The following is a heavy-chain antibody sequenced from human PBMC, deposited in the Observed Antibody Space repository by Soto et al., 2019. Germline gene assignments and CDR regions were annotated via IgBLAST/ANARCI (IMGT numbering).Heavy chain of an antibody. CDR2: ISSSSSYL. CDR1: GFTFSSYS. V-gene: IGHV3-21*01. Sequence: EVQLVESGGGLVKPGGSLGLSCAASGFTFSSYSMNWVRQAPGKGLEWVSSISSSSSYLYYADSVKGRFTISRDNAKNSLYLQMNGLGAEDTAVYYCARVVGELLDNWFDPWGQGTLVTVSS. J-gene: IGHJ5*02. CDR3: ARVVGELLDNWFDP. D-gene: IGHD3-10*01.